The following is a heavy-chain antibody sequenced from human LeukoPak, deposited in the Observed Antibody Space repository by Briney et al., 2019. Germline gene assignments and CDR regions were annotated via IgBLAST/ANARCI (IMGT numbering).Heavy chain of an antibody. V-gene: IGHV3-30*02. CDR3: AKDSGSGYPTYFDY. CDR1: RFRFNSYG. CDR2: IRYDGSNK. Sequence: PGGSLRLSCAASRFRFNSYGMHWVRQAPGKGLEWVAFIRYDGSNKYYADSVKGRFTISRDNSKNTLYLQMNSLRAEDTAVYYCAKDSGSGYPTYFDYWGQGTLVTVSS. J-gene: IGHJ4*02. D-gene: IGHD3-22*01.